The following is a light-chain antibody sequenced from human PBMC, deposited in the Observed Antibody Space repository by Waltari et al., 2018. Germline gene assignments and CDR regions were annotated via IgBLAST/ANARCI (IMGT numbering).Light chain of an antibody. CDR2: EFS. CDR3: CSDVAEDSLV. V-gene: IGLV2-23*02. J-gene: IGLJ2*01. Sequence: SSLTQPASVSGSPGQSIAISCTATRSDVCNYNIFSWYQKHQGRPPTLIIYEFSKRPSGVSKCFACSKSGNTASMTISGLQAEDEDDYYCCSDVAEDSLVFGGGTKLTVL. CDR1: RSDVCNYNI.